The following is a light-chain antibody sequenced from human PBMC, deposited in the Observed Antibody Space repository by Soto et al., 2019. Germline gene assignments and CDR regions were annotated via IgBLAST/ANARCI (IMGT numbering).Light chain of an antibody. J-gene: IGLJ1*01. Sequence: QSALTQPASVSGSPGQSITISCTRSSSHVGSYDFVSRYQQHPGKAPKVLIYEVTKRPSGVSNRFSGSKSGNTASLTISGLQADDEADYYCCADAGSSRYVFGTGTKLTVL. CDR3: CADAGSSRYV. CDR2: EVT. V-gene: IGLV2-23*02. CDR1: SSHVGSYDF.